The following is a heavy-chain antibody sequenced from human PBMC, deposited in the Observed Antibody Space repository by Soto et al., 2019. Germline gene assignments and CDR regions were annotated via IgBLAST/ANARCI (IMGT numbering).Heavy chain of an antibody. CDR3: AKGDQPADDSSGYSSYYYYYGMDV. V-gene: IGHV3-30*18. CDR1: GFTFSSYG. CDR2: ISYDGSNK. D-gene: IGHD3-22*01. Sequence: PGGSLRLSCAASGFTFSSYGMHWVRQAPGKGLEWVAVISYDGSNKYYADSVKGRFTISRDNSKNTLYLQMNSLRAEDTAVYYCAKGDQPADDSSGYSSYYYYYGMDVWGQGTTVTVSS. J-gene: IGHJ6*02.